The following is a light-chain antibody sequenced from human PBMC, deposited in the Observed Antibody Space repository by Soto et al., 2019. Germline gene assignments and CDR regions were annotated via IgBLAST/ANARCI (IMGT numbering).Light chain of an antibody. CDR3: SSYTSSNTVV. CDR1: SSHVGGYNY. Sequence: QSVLTQPASVSGSPGQSITISCTGTSSHVGGYNYVSWYQHHPGKAPKLMIYEVSNRPSGISNRVSGSKSGNTASLTISGLQAEDQADYSCSSYTSSNTVVFGGGTKLTVL. V-gene: IGLV2-14*01. CDR2: EVS. J-gene: IGLJ2*01.